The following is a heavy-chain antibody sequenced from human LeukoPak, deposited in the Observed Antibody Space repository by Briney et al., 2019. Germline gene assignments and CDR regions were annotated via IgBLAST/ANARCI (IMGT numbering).Heavy chain of an antibody. D-gene: IGHD3-10*01. CDR2: INHSGST. CDR3: ARGLLWFGEEGDYYYYGMDV. CDR1: GGSFSGYY. J-gene: IGHJ6*02. V-gene: IGHV4-34*01. Sequence: PSETLSLTCAVYGGSFSGYYWSWIRQPPGKGLEWIGEINHSGSTNYNPSLKSRVTISVDTSKNQFSLKLSSVTAADTAVYYCARGLLWFGEEGDYYYYGMDVWGQGTTVTVSS.